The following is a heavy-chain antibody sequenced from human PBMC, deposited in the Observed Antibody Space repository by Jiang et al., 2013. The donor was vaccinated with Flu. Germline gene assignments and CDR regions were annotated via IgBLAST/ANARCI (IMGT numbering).Heavy chain of an antibody. CDR1: GDSVSSNSAA. V-gene: IGHV6-1*01. J-gene: IGHJ5*02. Sequence: SQTLSLTCAISGDSVSSNSAAWNWIRQSPSRGLEWLGRTYCRSKWYNDYAVSVKSRITINPDTSKNQFSLQLNSVTPEDTAVYYCARNGYSSGWYSGNWFDPWGQGTLVTVSS. CDR3: ARNGYSSGWYSGNWFDP. D-gene: IGHD6-19*01. CDR2: TYCRSKWYN.